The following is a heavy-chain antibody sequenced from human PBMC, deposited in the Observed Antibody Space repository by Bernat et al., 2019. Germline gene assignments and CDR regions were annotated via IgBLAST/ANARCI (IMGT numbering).Heavy chain of an antibody. J-gene: IGHJ4*02. CDR3: AKDRYCSSTSCYDFDY. CDR2: ISGSGGST. V-gene: IGHV3-23*01. D-gene: IGHD2-2*01. Sequence: EVQLLESGGGLVQPGGSLRLSCAASGFTFSSYAMSWVRQAPGKGLEWVSAISGSGGSTYYADSVKGRFTISRDNSKNMLYLQMNSLRAEDTAVYYCAKDRYCSSTSCYDFDYWGQGTLVTVSS. CDR1: GFTFSSYA.